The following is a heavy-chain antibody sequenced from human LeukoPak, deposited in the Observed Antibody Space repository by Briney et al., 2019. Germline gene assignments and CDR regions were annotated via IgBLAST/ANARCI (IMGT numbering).Heavy chain of an antibody. CDR2: IYRSGDT. Sequence: PSETLSLTCTVSGDPISSGSYYWGWIRQPPGMGLEWIGSIYRSGDTYYNPSLKGRVTISVDTSKNQFSLKLSSVTAADTAVYYCARDRDLRWFYYWGQGTLVTVSS. CDR1: GDPISSGSYY. J-gene: IGHJ4*02. D-gene: IGHD2-21*01. V-gene: IGHV4-39*07. CDR3: ARDRDLRWFYY.